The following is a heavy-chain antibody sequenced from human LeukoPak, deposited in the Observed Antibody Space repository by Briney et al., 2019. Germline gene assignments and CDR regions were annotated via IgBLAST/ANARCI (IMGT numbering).Heavy chain of an antibody. CDR3: ATWYYDILTGYSYHSD. D-gene: IGHD3-9*01. J-gene: IGHJ4*02. CDR1: GFTFRNYG. V-gene: IGHV3-30*03. Sequence: GRSLRLSCAASGFTFRNYGMHWVRQAPGKGLEWVAVISSDGNEKYYADSVKGRFTISRDNSKNTLYLQMNSLRAEDTAVYYCATWYYDILTGYSYHSDWGQGTLVTVSS. CDR2: ISSDGNEK.